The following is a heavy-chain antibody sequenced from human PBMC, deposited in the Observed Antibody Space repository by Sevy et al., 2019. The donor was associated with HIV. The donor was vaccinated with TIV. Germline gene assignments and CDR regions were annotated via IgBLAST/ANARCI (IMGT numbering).Heavy chain of an antibody. V-gene: IGHV3-7*03. Sequence: GGSLRLSCAASGFTFSSYWMSWVRQAPGKGLEWVANIKQDGSGKSYVDSVKGRFTISRDKAKNSLYLQMNSLRAEDTAVYYCARVMITFGGVIDSDAFDIWGQGTMVTVSS. CDR1: GFTFSSYW. J-gene: IGHJ3*02. CDR3: ARVMITFGGVIDSDAFDI. D-gene: IGHD3-16*02. CDR2: IKQDGSGK.